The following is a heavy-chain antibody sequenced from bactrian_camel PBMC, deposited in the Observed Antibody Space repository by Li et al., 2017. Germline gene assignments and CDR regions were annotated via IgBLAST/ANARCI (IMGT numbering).Heavy chain of an antibody. CDR2: INNGGPTT. CDR1: GFKFSGYD. J-gene: IGHJ6*01. V-gene: IGHV3S40*01. CDR3: AARTLGGVYCIPSLRTKDFRC. Sequence: VQLVESGGNSVQTGGSLRLSCEAPGFKFSGYDQSWVRRAPGKGLEWVSTINNGGPTTYCADSVKGRFTISRDNAKNTVYLQMNSLKPEDSAMYYCAARTLGGVYCIPSLRTKDFRCWGLGTQVTVS. D-gene: IGHD3*01.